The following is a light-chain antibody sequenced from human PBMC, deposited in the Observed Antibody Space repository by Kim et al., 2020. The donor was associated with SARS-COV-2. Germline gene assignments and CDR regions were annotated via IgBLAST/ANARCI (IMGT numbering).Light chain of an antibody. Sequence: SVSPGQTAILTCSGNKLGITYVCWFQQRPGQSPVALIYQDNRRPAGIPERFSASNSGNTATLTISGTQPLDEADYYCQAWDRSTAVFGGGTQLTVL. J-gene: IGLJ3*02. CDR1: KLGITY. V-gene: IGLV3-1*01. CDR2: QDN. CDR3: QAWDRSTAV.